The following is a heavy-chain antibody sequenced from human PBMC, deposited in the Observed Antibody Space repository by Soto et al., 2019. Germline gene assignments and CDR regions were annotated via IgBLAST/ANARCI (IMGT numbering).Heavy chain of an antibody. CDR2: INPNDGGT. Sequence: QVQLVQSGAEVKKPGASVKLSCKAYGYTLTRNHMHWVRQAPGQGLEWMGIINPNDGGTGYAQKFQGRVTMTRDTSTSTVYMEVSTLRSEDTAVYYCARVSSQAFDICGQGTMDTVSS. CDR3: ARVSSQAFDI. J-gene: IGHJ3*02. V-gene: IGHV1-46*01. D-gene: IGHD6-13*01. CDR1: GYTLTRNH.